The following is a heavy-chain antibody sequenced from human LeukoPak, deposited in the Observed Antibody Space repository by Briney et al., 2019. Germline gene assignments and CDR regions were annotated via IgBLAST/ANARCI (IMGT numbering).Heavy chain of an antibody. Sequence: GESLKISCKGFGYSFSTCWIGWVRQMPGKGLEWMGVIYPGDSDTIYSPSFRDQVTTSADRSISTAYLQWSSLKASDTAIYYCARWATGSSGFDYWGQGSLVTVSS. D-gene: IGHD1-1*01. CDR3: ARWATGSSGFDY. CDR1: GYSFSTCW. J-gene: IGHJ4*02. V-gene: IGHV5-51*01. CDR2: IYPGDSDT.